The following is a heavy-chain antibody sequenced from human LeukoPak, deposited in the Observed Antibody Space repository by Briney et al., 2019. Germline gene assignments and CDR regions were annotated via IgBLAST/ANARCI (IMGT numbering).Heavy chain of an antibody. J-gene: IGHJ4*02. V-gene: IGHV4-39*01. CDR3: ASLAVAGLSEGY. CDR2: IYYSGST. CDR1: GGSISSDSYY. Sequence: SETLSLTCTVSGGSISSDSYYRAWIRQPPGKGLEWIASIYYSGSTYYNPSLKSRVTISVDTSRNQFSLKLSSVTAADTAVYYCASLAVAGLSEGYWGQGTLVIVSS. D-gene: IGHD6-19*01.